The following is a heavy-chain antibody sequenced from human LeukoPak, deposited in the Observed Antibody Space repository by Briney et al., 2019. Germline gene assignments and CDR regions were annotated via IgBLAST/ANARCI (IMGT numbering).Heavy chain of an antibody. Sequence: GGSLRLSCAASGFTFSSYWMHWVRQAPGKGLVWVSRINSDGSSTSYADSVKGRFTISRDNAKNTLYLQMNSLRAEDTAVYYCASIPGYYGSGYWGQGTLVTVSS. CDR1: GFTFSSYW. CDR3: ASIPGYYGSGY. D-gene: IGHD3-10*01. CDR2: INSDGSST. J-gene: IGHJ4*02. V-gene: IGHV3-74*01.